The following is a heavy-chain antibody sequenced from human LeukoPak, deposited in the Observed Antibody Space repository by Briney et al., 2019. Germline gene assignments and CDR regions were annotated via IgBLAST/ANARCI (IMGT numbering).Heavy chain of an antibody. CDR2: LYYSGSSYGST. J-gene: IGHJ4*02. CDR1: GDSISSGGYS. D-gene: IGHD5-18*01. V-gene: IGHV4-30-4*07. Sequence: SETLSLTCAVSGDSISSGGYSWSWIRQPPGKGLEWIGYLYYSGSSYGSTYYNPSLKSRVTISVDTSKNQFSLKLSSVTAADTAVYYCARLRIRRGQLWSLPYFDYWGQGTLVTVSS. CDR3: ARLRIRRGQLWSLPYFDY.